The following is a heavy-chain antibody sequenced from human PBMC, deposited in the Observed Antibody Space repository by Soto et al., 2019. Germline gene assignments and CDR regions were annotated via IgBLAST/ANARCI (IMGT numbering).Heavy chain of an antibody. V-gene: IGHV3-30-3*01. D-gene: IGHD6-19*01. CDR1: GFTFSSYA. Sequence: QVQLVESGGGVVQPGRSLRLSCAASGFTFSSYAMHWVRQAPGKGLEWVAVISYDGSNKYYADSVKGRFTISRDNSNNTLYLQMNSLRAEDTGVYYCARAYSSGWYYYGMDVWGQGTTVTVSS. CDR3: ARAYSSGWYYYGMDV. CDR2: ISYDGSNK. J-gene: IGHJ6*02.